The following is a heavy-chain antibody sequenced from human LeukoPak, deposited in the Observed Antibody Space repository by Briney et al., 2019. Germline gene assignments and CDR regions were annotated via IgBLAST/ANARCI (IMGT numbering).Heavy chain of an antibody. V-gene: IGHV1-2*02. CDR3: AGGTPGPYDYVWGSYRYESFDY. J-gene: IGHJ4*02. Sequence: ASVKVSCKASGYTFTGYYMHWVRQAPGQGLEWMGWINPNSGGTNYAQKFQGRVTMTRDTSISTAYMELSRLRSDDTAVCYCAGGTPGPYDYVWGSYRYESFDYWGQGTPVTVSS. D-gene: IGHD3-16*02. CDR1: GYTFTGYY. CDR2: INPNSGGT.